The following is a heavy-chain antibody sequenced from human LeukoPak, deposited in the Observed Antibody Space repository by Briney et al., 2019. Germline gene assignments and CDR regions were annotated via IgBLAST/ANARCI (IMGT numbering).Heavy chain of an antibody. V-gene: IGHV3-53*01. Sequence: GGSLRLSCAASGFTVSSNYMSWVRQAPGKGLEWVSVIYSGGTTYYADSVKGRFTISRDNSKNTLYLQMNSLRAEDTVVYYCARGGSWKAFDYWGQGTLVTVSS. CDR3: ARGGSWKAFDY. J-gene: IGHJ4*02. D-gene: IGHD1-1*01. CDR1: GFTVSSNY. CDR2: IYSGGTT.